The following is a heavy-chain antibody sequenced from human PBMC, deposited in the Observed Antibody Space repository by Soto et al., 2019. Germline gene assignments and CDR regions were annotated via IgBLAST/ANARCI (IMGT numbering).Heavy chain of an antibody. CDR1: GGSFSGYY. D-gene: IGHD3-16*02. Sequence: QVQLQQWGAGLLKPSETLSLTCAVYGGSFSGYYWSWIRQPPGKGLEWIGEINHSGSTNYNPSLKSRVTLSIDTCKNQFALKLRSVTAEDTAVYYSARKGSYDYMWGSYRYHNWFDPWGQGTLVTVSS. J-gene: IGHJ5*02. CDR3: ARKGSYDYMWGSYRYHNWFDP. CDR2: INHSGST. V-gene: IGHV4-34*01.